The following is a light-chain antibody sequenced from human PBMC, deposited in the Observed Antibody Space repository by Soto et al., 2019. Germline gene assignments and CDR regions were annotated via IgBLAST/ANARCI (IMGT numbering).Light chain of an antibody. CDR2: GAS. Sequence: DIQMTQSPSSVSASVGDTVTITCRASQHVNNWLACYQRKPGAAPKLMIYGASTLDRGVQSRSSGSGSGTDFTLSISSLEPQDFATSFCQQAGGCTTFGKGTRLDIK. CDR1: QHVNNW. J-gene: IGKJ5*01. V-gene: IGKV1-12*01. CDR3: QQAGGCTT.